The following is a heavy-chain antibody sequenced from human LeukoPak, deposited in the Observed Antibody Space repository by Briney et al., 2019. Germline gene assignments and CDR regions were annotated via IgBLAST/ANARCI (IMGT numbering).Heavy chain of an antibody. J-gene: IGHJ6*02. Sequence: ASVKVSCKASGYTFSNYDINWVRQAPGQGLEWMGWMNPNSGQTGYAQKFQGRVTMTTNTSISTVYLELSGLRSDDTAAYYCAREWSPIAAILSSEQMSYRGMDVWGQGTTVTVSS. CDR1: GYTFSNYD. CDR3: AREWSPIAAILSSEQMSYRGMDV. D-gene: IGHD2-15*01. V-gene: IGHV1-8*01. CDR2: MNPNSGQT.